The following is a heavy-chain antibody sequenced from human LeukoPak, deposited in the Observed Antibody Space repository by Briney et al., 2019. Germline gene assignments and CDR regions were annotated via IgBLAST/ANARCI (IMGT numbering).Heavy chain of an antibody. V-gene: IGHV3-43D*03. CDR3: AKDGALTGDRSNFFDY. CDR2: ISRDGGLT. D-gene: IGHD7-27*01. Sequence: GGSLRLSCAASGFTFDAYTMHWVRQAPGKGLEWVSLISRDGGLTYYADSVKGRFTISRDNSKNSLYLQMNSLRAEDTALYYCAKDGALTGDRSNFFDYWGQGTLVTVSS. J-gene: IGHJ4*02. CDR1: GFTFDAYT.